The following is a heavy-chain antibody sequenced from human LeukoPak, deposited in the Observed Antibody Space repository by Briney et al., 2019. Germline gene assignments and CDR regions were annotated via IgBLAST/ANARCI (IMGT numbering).Heavy chain of an antibody. CDR1: GGFISSSSCY. CDR3: ARRRYYDSTGYLD. D-gene: IGHD3-22*01. J-gene: IGHJ1*01. CDR2: IYYSGSS. Sequence: SETLFLTCSVSGGFISSSSCYWGWIRQPPGKGLEWIGDIYYSGSSYYDPSLKSRVAISIDTSKNQFSLRLSPVTAADSATYYCARRRYYDSTGYLDWGQGTLVTVSS. V-gene: IGHV4-39*01.